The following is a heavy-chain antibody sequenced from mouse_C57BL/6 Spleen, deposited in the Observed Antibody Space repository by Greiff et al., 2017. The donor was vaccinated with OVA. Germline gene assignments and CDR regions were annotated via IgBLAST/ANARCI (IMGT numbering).Heavy chain of an antibody. CDR3: ARHEGSYFDY. J-gene: IGHJ2*01. CDR2: ISGGGGNT. V-gene: IGHV5-9*01. Sequence: EVHLVESGGGLVKPGGSLKLSCAASGFTFSSYTMSWVRQTPEKRLEWVATISGGGGNTYYPDSVKGRFTISRDTAKNTLYLQMSSLRSEDTALYYCARHEGSYFDYWGQGTTLTVSS. CDR1: GFTFSSYT.